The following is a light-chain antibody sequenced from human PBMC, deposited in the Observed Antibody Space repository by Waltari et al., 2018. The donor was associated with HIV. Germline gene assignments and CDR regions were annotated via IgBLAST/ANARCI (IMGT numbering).Light chain of an antibody. CDR1: QSLLHSNGNNY. CDR2: AAS. V-gene: IGKV2-28*01. Sequence: DIVMTQSPLSLPVTPGEPASISCRSSQSLLHSNGNNYLDWYLQKPGQSPQLLIYAASSLQSGVPSRFSGSGSGTDFTLTISSLQPEDFATYYCQQSYSTPYTFGQGTKLEIK. J-gene: IGKJ2*01. CDR3: QQSYSTPYT.